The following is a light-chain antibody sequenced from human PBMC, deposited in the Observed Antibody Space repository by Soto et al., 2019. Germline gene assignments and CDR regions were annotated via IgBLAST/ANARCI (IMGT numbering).Light chain of an antibody. CDR3: QSYDSINPAV. CDR2: EDN. J-gene: IGLJ7*01. Sequence: NFMLTQPHSVSESPGKTVTISCTRSSGSIARNYVQWYQQRPGSSPTTVIYEDNQRPSGVPDRFSGSIDSSSNSASLTIAGLNAEDEADYYCQSYDSINPAVFGGGTQLTVL. V-gene: IGLV6-57*01. CDR1: SGSIARNY.